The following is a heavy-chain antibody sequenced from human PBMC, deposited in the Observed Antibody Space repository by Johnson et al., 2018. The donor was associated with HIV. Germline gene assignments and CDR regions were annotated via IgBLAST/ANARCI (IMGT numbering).Heavy chain of an antibody. Sequence: VQLVESGGGLVQPGRSLRLSCAASGFTFNSYVMSWVRQAPGKGLEWVSVIYSGGSTYYADSVKGRFTISRDNSKNTLYLQMNSLRAEDTAVYYCARGRGALDIWGQGTVVTISS. J-gene: IGHJ3*02. CDR1: GFTFNSYV. V-gene: IGHV3-66*01. CDR2: IYSGGST. CDR3: ARGRGALDI. D-gene: IGHD3-16*01.